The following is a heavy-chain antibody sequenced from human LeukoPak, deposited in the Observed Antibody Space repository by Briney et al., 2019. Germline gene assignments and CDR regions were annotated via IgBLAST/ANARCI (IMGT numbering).Heavy chain of an antibody. CDR3: AKGGMTSGWKGGVFDI. D-gene: IGHD6-19*01. CDR2: LYSSGPT. V-gene: IGHV3-66*01. Sequence: GGSLRLSCAVSGFAVCSKYMSWVRQAPGKGLEWVAVLYSSGPTYYADSLKGRVTISRDDSKNTLSLQINGLRVEDTAVYYCAKGGMTSGWKGGVFDIWGQGTLVIVSS. CDR1: GFAVCSKY. J-gene: IGHJ3*02.